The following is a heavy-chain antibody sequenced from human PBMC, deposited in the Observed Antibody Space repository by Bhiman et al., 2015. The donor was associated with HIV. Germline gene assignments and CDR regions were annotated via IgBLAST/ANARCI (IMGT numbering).Heavy chain of an antibody. CDR1: GFTFSTYG. V-gene: IGHV3-30*02. Sequence: QVQLVESGGGVVQPGGSLRLSCAASGFTFSTYGMQWVRQAPGKGLEWVAFIKNDATNEFYADSVKGRFTISRDNSKNTVSLHMDSLRPEDTAVYYCAREIGGYNFGLSYYYGMDVWGQGTTVTVSS. J-gene: IGHJ6*02. CDR3: AREIGGYNFGLSYYYGMDV. CDR2: IKNDATNE. D-gene: IGHD5-18*01.